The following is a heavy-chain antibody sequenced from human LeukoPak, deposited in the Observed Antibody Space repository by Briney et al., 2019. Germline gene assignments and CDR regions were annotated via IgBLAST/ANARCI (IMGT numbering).Heavy chain of an antibody. CDR3: ARLVVPAAIPSYYYGMDV. D-gene: IGHD2-2*02. Sequence: SETLSLTCTVSGGSISSGGYYWSWIRQHPGKGLEWIGYIYYSGSTYYNPSLKSRVTISVDTSKSQFSLKLSSVTAADTAVYYCARLVVPAAIPSYYYGMDVWGQGTTVTVSS. CDR2: IYYSGST. CDR1: GGSISSGGYY. V-gene: IGHV4-31*03. J-gene: IGHJ6*02.